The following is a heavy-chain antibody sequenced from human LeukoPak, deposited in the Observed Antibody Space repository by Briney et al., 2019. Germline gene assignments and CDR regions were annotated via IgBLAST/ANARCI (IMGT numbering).Heavy chain of an antibody. CDR1: GGSISSGSYY. D-gene: IGHD2-8*01. Sequence: SQTLSLTCTVSGGSISSGSYYWSWIRQPAGKGLEWIGRIYTSGSTNYNPSLKSRVTISVDTSKNQFSLKLSSVTAADTAVYYCARDMLGYPDYWGQGTLVTVSS. J-gene: IGHJ4*02. CDR3: ARDMLGYPDY. V-gene: IGHV4-61*02. CDR2: IYTSGST.